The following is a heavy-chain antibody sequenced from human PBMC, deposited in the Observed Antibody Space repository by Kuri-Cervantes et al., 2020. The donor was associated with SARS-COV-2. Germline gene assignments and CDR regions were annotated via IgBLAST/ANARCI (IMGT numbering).Heavy chain of an antibody. CDR3: ARDADSSSWYPGAFDI. J-gene: IGHJ3*02. V-gene: IGHV1-2*06. Sequence: ASVKVSCKASGYTFTGYYMHWVRQAPGQGLEWMGRINPNSGGTNYAQKFQGRVTMTRDTSISTAYMELSRLRSDDTAVYYCARDADSSSWYPGAFDIWGQGKMVTVS. CDR2: INPNSGGT. D-gene: IGHD6-13*01. CDR1: GYTFTGYY.